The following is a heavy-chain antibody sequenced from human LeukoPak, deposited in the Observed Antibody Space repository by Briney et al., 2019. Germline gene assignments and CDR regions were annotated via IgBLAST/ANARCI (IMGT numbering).Heavy chain of an antibody. J-gene: IGHJ4*02. V-gene: IGHV3-30*02. D-gene: IGHD3-9*01. CDR3: ARGPDYDILADYFDY. CDR2: IPYDGSNK. Sequence: GGSLRLSCAASGFTFSNYGMHWVRQAPGKGLEWVAFIPYDGSNKYYADSVKGRFTISRDNSKNTLFLQMNSLRPEDTAVYYCARGPDYDILADYFDYWGQGTLVTVSS. CDR1: GFTFSNYG.